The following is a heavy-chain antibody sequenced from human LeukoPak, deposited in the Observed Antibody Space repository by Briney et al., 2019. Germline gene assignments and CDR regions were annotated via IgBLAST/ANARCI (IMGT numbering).Heavy chain of an antibody. J-gene: IGHJ5*02. CDR3: ARLYYYGSGSYYNWFDP. D-gene: IGHD3-10*01. Sequence: SVKVSCKASGGTFSSYAISWVRQAPGQGLERMGGIIPIFGTANYAQKFQGRVTMTRNTSISTAYMELSSLRSEDTAVYYCARLYYYGSGSYYNWFDPWGQGTLVTVSS. V-gene: IGHV1-69*05. CDR2: IIPIFGTA. CDR1: GGTFSSYA.